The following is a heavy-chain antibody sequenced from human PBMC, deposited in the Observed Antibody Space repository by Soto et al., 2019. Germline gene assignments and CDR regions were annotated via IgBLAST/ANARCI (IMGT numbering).Heavy chain of an antibody. CDR3: ARMSGQQLVRVPSDY. V-gene: IGHV1-69*01. J-gene: IGHJ4*02. CDR1: GGTFSSYA. D-gene: IGHD6-13*01. Sequence: QVQLVQSEAEVKEPGSSVQVSCKASGGTFSSYAISWVRQAPGQGLEWMGGIIPIFGTTDYAQKFQGRVTITADQSTTTAYMDLSSLRSEDTAVYYCARMSGQQLVRVPSDYWGQGTLVTVSS. CDR2: IIPIFGTT.